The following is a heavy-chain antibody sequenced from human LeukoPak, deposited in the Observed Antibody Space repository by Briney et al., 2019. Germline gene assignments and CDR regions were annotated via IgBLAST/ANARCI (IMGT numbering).Heavy chain of an antibody. CDR3: AREVPSGWFGEPKPYFDY. Sequence: PGGSLRLSCAASGFTFSSYEMNWVRQAPGKGLEWVSYTSSSGSTIYYADSVKGRFTISRDNAKNSLYLQMNSLRAEDTAVYYCAREVPSGWFGEPKPYFDYWGQGTLVTVSS. J-gene: IGHJ4*02. D-gene: IGHD3-10*01. CDR2: TSSSGSTI. CDR1: GFTFSSYE. V-gene: IGHV3-48*03.